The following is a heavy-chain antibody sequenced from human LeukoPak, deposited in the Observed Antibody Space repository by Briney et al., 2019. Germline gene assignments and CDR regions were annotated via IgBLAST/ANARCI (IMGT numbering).Heavy chain of an antibody. V-gene: IGHV1-2*02. J-gene: IGHJ3*02. CDR3: ARGKWELLRAFDI. D-gene: IGHD1-26*01. Sequence: ASVKVSCKASGYTFTGYYMHWVRQAPGQGLEWMGWINPNSGGTNYAQKFQGRVTMTRDTSINTAYMELSRLRPDDTAVYYCARGKWELLRAFDIWGQGTMVTVSS. CDR2: INPNSGGT. CDR1: GYTFTGYY.